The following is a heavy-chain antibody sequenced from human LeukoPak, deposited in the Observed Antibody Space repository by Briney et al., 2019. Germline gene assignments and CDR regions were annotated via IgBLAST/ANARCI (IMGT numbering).Heavy chain of an antibody. CDR1: GGTFSSYA. CDR2: IIPIFGTA. CDR3: ARVGYSSGWRSFYYYYGMDV. V-gene: IGHV1-69*13. D-gene: IGHD6-19*01. Sequence: SVKVSCKASGGTFSSYAISWVRQAPGQGLEWMGGIIPIFGTANYAQKFQGRVTITADESTSTAYMELSSLRSEDTAVYYCARVGYSSGWRSFYYYYGMDVWGQGTTVTVSS. J-gene: IGHJ6*02.